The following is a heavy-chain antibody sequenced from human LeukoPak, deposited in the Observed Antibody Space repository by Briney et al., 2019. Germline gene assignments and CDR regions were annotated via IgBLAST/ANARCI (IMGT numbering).Heavy chain of an antibody. CDR1: GFTFSSYG. CDR3: AREHPSGSFLDY. V-gene: IGHV3-23*01. J-gene: IGHJ4*02. CDR2: ISGSGGST. D-gene: IGHD1-26*01. Sequence: GGSLRLSCAASGFTFSSYGMNWVRQAPGKGLEWVSAISGSGGSTYYADSVKGRFTISRDNSKNTLYLQMNSLRAEDTAVYYCAREHPSGSFLDYWGQGTLVTVSS.